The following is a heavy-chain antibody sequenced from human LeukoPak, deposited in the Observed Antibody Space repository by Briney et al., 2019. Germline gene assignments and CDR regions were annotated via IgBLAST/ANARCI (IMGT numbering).Heavy chain of an antibody. CDR3: ARLAAAGPFDY. V-gene: IGHV3-66*04. CDR2: IYSGGSR. D-gene: IGHD6-13*01. Sequence: GGSLRLSCAASGITVSSSHMSWVRQAPGKGLEWVSLIYSGGSRCYAGSAKGRFTISRDISKNTLFLQMKSLRAEDTAVYYCARLAAAGPFDYWGQGTLVTVSS. J-gene: IGHJ4*02. CDR1: GITVSSSH.